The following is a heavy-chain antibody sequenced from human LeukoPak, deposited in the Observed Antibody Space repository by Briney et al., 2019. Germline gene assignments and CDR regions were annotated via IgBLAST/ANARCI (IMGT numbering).Heavy chain of an antibody. Sequence: PSETLSLACTVSGGSVSSNSFYWGWIRQPPGKGLEWIGSMYHSGSTYSNPTLKSRVTISVDTSKNQFSLNLNSVTAADTAVYYCARSWNYGRAVEAFDIWGQGTMVTVSS. D-gene: IGHD1-7*01. CDR2: MYHSGST. V-gene: IGHV4-39*07. CDR3: ARSWNYGRAVEAFDI. CDR1: GGSVSSNSFY. J-gene: IGHJ3*02.